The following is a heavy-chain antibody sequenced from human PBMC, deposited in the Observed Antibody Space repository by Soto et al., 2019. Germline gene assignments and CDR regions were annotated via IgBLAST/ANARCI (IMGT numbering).Heavy chain of an antibody. J-gene: IGHJ4*02. V-gene: IGHV4-59*01. Sequence: PSETLSLTCTFSGTNFVTYYWSWIRQPPGKGLEWIGYIFYSGHLKYNPSLKSRLTISVDPPKNQISLRLTSVTAADTAVHYCAREGGGYRFDYWGQGALVTVSS. CDR1: GTNFVTYY. CDR2: IFYSGHL. CDR3: AREGGGYRFDY. D-gene: IGHD1-26*01.